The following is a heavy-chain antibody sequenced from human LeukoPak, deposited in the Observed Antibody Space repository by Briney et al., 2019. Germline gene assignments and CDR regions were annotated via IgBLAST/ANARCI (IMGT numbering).Heavy chain of an antibody. D-gene: IGHD6-6*01. CDR2: VNYSGST. V-gene: IGHV4-34*01. J-gene: IGHJ5*02. CDR1: GGSFSDFY. Sequence: SETLSLTCAVSGGSFSDFYWNWIRQPPGKGLEWIGEVNYSGSTYYNPSLTSRVIISVDTSKKQFSLKLSSVTAADTAVYYCARGGGIAARPLQPATLGEFDPWGQGTLVTVSS. CDR3: ARGGGIAARPLQPATLGEFDP.